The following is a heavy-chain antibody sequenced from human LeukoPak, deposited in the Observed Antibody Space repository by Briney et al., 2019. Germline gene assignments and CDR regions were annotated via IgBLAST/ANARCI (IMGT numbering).Heavy chain of an antibody. Sequence: PGGSLRLSCAASGFIFSAYAMSWVRQAPGQGLEWISVIGTGGGTHYADSVKGRFTIPRDNSKNTLYLQMNSLRAEDTAVYYCAKDIMGYSSGWYFREPDYWGQGTLVTVSS. CDR3: AKDIMGYSSGWYFREPDY. V-gene: IGHV3-23*01. J-gene: IGHJ4*02. CDR2: IGTGGGT. CDR1: GFIFSAYA. D-gene: IGHD6-19*01.